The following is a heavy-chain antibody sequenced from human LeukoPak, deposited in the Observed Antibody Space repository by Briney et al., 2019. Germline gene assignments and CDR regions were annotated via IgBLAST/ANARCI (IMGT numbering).Heavy chain of an antibody. Sequence: SVKVSCMASGGTFSSYAISWVRQAPGQGLEWMGRIIPIFGTANYAQKFQGRVTITTDESTSTAYMELSSLRSEDTAVYYCALTVSSSWYGYFQHWGQGTLVTVSS. V-gene: IGHV1-69*05. CDR2: IIPIFGTA. CDR1: GGTFSSYA. D-gene: IGHD6-13*01. J-gene: IGHJ1*01. CDR3: ALTVSSSWYGYFQH.